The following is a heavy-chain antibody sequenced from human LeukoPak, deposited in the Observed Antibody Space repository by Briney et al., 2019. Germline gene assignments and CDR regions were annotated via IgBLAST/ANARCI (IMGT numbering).Heavy chain of an antibody. CDR1: GFTFSSYW. V-gene: IGHV3-74*01. CDR3: TRDTFGGDDF. J-gene: IGHJ4*02. CDR2: INRDGTSR. D-gene: IGHD3-16*01. Sequence: GGSLRLSCAASGFTFSSYWMHWVRQAPGKGLVWVSRINRDGTSRNYADSVKGRFTISRDNAENTLYLQMNSLRAEDTAVYYCTRDTFGGDDFWGQGTLVTVSS.